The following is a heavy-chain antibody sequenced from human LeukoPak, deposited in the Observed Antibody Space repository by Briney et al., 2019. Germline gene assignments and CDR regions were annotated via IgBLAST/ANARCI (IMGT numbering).Heavy chain of an antibody. J-gene: IGHJ4*02. Sequence: GRSLRLSCAASGFTVSSNYISWVRQAPGKGLEWVSVIYSGGSTYYADSVKGRFTISRDNSKNTLYLQMNSLRAEDTAVYYCARFAPDGGSYLDYWGQGTLVTVSS. D-gene: IGHD1-26*01. V-gene: IGHV3-53*01. CDR2: IYSGGST. CDR1: GFTVSSNY. CDR3: ARFAPDGGSYLDY.